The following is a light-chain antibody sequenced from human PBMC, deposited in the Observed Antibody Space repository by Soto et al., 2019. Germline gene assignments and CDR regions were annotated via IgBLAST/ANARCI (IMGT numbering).Light chain of an antibody. J-gene: IGKJ1*01. Sequence: DILTTQYPSSLSASAGERVTITRRASQSVSSYFNWYQQKPGKVPKLLIYGASKLQSGVPSRFSGSGSGTEFTLTITSLQSEDFAAYYCQKYNDAPLTFGQGTKVDIK. CDR2: GAS. CDR3: QKYNDAPLT. CDR1: QSVSSY. V-gene: IGKV1-27*01.